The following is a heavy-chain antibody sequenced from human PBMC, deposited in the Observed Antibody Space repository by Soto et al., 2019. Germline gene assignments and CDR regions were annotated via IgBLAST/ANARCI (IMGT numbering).Heavy chain of an antibody. D-gene: IGHD2-15*01. V-gene: IGHV1-18*01. CDR3: ARGPVVVVAATYYYYGMDV. CDR2: ISAYNGNT. J-gene: IGHJ6*02. Sequence: QVQLVQSGAEVKKPGASVKVSCKASGYTFTSYGISWVRQAPGQGLEWMGWISAYNGNTNYAQKLQGRVTMTTDTXTSXAXKERRSLRSDDTAVYCCARGPVVVVAATYYYYGMDVWGQGTTVTVSS. CDR1: GYTFTSYG.